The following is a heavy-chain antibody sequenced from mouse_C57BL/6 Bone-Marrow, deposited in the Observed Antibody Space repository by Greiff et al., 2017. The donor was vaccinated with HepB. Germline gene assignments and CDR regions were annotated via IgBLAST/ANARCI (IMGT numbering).Heavy chain of an antibody. Sequence: EVNVVESGGGLVKPGGSLKLSCAASGFTFSSYAMSWVRQTPEKRLEWVATISAGGSYTYYPDNVKGRFTLSRDNAKNNLYLQMSQLKSEDTAMYYCARDEWDYDFFAYWGQGTLVTVSA. CDR2: ISAGGSYT. CDR3: ARDEWDYDFFAY. V-gene: IGHV5-4*03. CDR1: GFTFSSYA. D-gene: IGHD2-4*01. J-gene: IGHJ3*01.